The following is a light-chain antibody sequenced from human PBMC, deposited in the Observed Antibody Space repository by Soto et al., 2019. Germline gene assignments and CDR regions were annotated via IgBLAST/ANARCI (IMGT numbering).Light chain of an antibody. V-gene: IGKV3-20*01. CDR1: QSVSSSY. CDR2: GAS. CDR3: QQYGSSPTIT. Sequence: EIVLTQSPGTLSLSPGERATLSCRASQSVSSSYLAWYQQRPCQAPRLLIYGASSRAPGIPDRFSGSGSGTDFTLTISRLEPEDFAVYYCQQYGSSPTITCGQGTRLEIK. J-gene: IGKJ5*01.